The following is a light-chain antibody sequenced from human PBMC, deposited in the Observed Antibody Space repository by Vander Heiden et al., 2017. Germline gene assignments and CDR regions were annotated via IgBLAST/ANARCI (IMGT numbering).Light chain of an antibody. Sequence: DIQMPQSPSSLSASVEDRVTITCRASQSISSYLNWYQQKPGKAPKLLIYAASSLQSGVPSRFSGSGSGTDFTLTISSLQPEDFATYYCQQSYSTPTFGQGTKVEIK. CDR2: AAS. CDR3: QQSYSTPT. J-gene: IGKJ1*01. CDR1: QSISSY. V-gene: IGKV1-39*01.